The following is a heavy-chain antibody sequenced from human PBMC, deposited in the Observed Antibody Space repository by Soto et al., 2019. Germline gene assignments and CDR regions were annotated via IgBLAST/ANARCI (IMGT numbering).Heavy chain of an antibody. V-gene: IGHV3-23*01. J-gene: IGHJ4*02. CDR1: GFIFSNYA. D-gene: IGHD2-15*01. CDR3: AKDTGRGGGSVFDY. CDR2: ISGSGADT. Sequence: PGESVKISFAPSGFIFSNYAMSWVRQARGKGLEWVSAISGSGADTYYTESVKGRFTISRDNFKNTLYLQMNSLRAEDMAVYYCAKDTGRGGGSVFDYWGQGTLVTVSS.